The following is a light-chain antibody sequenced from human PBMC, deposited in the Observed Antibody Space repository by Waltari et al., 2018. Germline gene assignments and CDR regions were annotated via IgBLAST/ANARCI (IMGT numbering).Light chain of an antibody. CDR1: QGISNF. V-gene: IGKV1-9*01. J-gene: IGKJ4*01. Sequence: DIQLTQSTSFLSASVGDRATITCRASQGISNFLAWYKQKPGKAPKLLIYNAFTLQSGFPSRFSGTGSGTEFTLTISSLQPEDFASYYCQVVNNYPLSFGGGTKVEI. CDR3: QVVNNYPLS. CDR2: NAF.